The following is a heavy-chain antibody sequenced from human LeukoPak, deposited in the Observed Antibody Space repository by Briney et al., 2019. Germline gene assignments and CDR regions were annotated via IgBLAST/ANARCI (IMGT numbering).Heavy chain of an antibody. CDR3: ARDLRNTGYYYDSSGYPGY. CDR1: GYTFTSYY. J-gene: IGHJ4*02. V-gene: IGHV1-46*01. D-gene: IGHD3-22*01. CDR2: INPSGGST. Sequence: ASVKVSCKASGYTFTSYYMHWVRQAPGQGLEWMGIINPSGGSTSYAQKFQGRVTMTRDMSTSTVYMELSSLRSEDTAVYYCARDLRNTGYYYDSSGYPGYWGQGTLVTVSS.